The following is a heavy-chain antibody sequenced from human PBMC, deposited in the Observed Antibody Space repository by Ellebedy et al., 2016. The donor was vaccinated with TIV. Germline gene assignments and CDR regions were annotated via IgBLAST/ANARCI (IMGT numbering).Heavy chain of an antibody. J-gene: IGHJ6*03. CDR1: GDSVSSNSAA. Sequence: SQTLSLTXXISGDSVSSNSAAWNWIRQSPSRGLEWLGRTYYRSKWYNDYAVSVKSRITINPDTSKNQFSLQLNSVTPEDTAVYYCAREPFNPDYYYYYMDVWGKGTTVTVSS. CDR2: TYYRSKWYN. V-gene: IGHV6-1*01. CDR3: AREPFNPDYYYYYMDV.